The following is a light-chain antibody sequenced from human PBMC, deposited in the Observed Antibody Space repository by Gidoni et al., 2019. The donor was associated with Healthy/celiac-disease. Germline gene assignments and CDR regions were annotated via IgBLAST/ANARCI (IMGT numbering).Light chain of an antibody. CDR2: AAS. J-gene: IGKJ2*01. Sequence: DIQMTQSPSSLSASVGDRVTITCRASQSISSYLNWYQQKPGKAPKLLIYAASSLQSGVPSRLSGSGSGTDFTLTISSLQPEDVATYYCQQSYSTPPYTFGQGTKLEIK. CDR3: QQSYSTPPYT. V-gene: IGKV1-39*01. CDR1: QSISSY.